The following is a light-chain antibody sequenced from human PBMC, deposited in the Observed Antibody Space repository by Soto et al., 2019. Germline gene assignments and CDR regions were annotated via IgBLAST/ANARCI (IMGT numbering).Light chain of an antibody. CDR1: QSVNSNY. CDR2: SAS. V-gene: IGKV3-20*01. Sequence: EIVMTQSPATLSVSPGERATLSCRASQSVNSNYLAWYHQKPGQAPRLLIHSASSRATGILDRFSASGTGTDFTLTISRLEPEDFAVYYCQQYSASPRTFGQGTKVDIK. J-gene: IGKJ1*01. CDR3: QQYSASPRT.